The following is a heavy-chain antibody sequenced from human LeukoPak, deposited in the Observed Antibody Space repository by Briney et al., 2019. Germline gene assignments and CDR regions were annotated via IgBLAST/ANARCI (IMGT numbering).Heavy chain of an antibody. D-gene: IGHD6-19*01. Sequence: GGSLRLSCAASGFTFSSYAMSWVRQAPGKGLGWVSAISGSGGSTYYADSVKGRFTISRDNSKNTLYLQMNSLRAEDTAVYYCARDQVVAVAGDYYYYGMDVWGQGTTVTVSS. CDR3: ARDQVVAVAGDYYYYGMDV. J-gene: IGHJ6*02. CDR1: GFTFSSYA. CDR2: ISGSGGST. V-gene: IGHV3-23*01.